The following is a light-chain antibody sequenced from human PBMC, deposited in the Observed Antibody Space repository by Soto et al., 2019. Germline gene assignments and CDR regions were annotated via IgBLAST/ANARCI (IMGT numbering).Light chain of an antibody. CDR2: DAS. Sequence: EIVLTQSPGTLSLSPGERATLSCRASQSVSSNYLAWYQQRPGQAPRLLIYDASTRAAGTPDRFSGSGSGTEFTLSISSLEPEDFAVYYCQQFGSSPMYTFGQGTKLEIK. V-gene: IGKV3-20*01. J-gene: IGKJ2*01. CDR1: QSVSSNY. CDR3: QQFGSSPMYT.